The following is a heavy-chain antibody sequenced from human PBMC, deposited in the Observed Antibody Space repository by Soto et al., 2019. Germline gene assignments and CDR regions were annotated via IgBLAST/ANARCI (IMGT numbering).Heavy chain of an antibody. CDR2: IYHSGST. CDR3: AIAYGVVTERAYDY. V-gene: IGHV4-30-2*01. D-gene: IGHD2-21*02. CDR1: GGSISSGGYS. J-gene: IGHJ4*02. Sequence: QLQLQESGSGLVKPSQTLSLTCAVSGGSISSGGYSWSWIRQPPGKGLEWIGYIYHSGSTYYNPSLKSRVTTSVDRSKYQFPLKLSSVTAADTAVYYCAIAYGVVTERAYDYWGQGTLVTVSS.